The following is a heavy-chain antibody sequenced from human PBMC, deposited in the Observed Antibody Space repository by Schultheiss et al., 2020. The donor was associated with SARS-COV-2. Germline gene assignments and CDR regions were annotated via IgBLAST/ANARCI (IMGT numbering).Heavy chain of an antibody. V-gene: IGHV3-23*01. J-gene: IGHJ6*02. CDR3: AKEVNHYYYFAMDV. Sequence: GSLRLSCAPSGFTFAGYALRWVRQAPGKGLEWVSGINNSGASTYYADSVKGRFTISRDNSKNTLYLQMNSLRAEDTAIYYCAKEVNHYYYFAMDVWGQGTTVTVSS. CDR1: GFTFAGYA. CDR2: INNSGAST.